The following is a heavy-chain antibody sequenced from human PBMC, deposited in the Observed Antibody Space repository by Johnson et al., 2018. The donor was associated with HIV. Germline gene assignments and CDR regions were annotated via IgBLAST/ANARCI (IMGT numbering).Heavy chain of an antibody. CDR2: ISSSGSTV. CDR3: ATRDPTHRPGVFDI. Sequence: QVQLVESGGGLVKPGGSLRLSCAASGFSFSDYYMSWIRQAPGKGPEWVSYISSSGSTVYYADSVKGRFTISRDNAKNSLYLQMNSLRAEDTAVYYCATRDPTHRPGVFDIWGQGTMVTFSS. V-gene: IGHV3-11*04. J-gene: IGHJ3*02. D-gene: IGHD1-14*01. CDR1: GFSFSDYY.